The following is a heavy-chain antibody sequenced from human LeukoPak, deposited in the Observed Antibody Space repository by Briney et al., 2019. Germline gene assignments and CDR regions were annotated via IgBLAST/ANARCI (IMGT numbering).Heavy chain of an antibody. CDR2: ISSSSSYI. CDR1: GFTFSSYN. J-gene: IGHJ4*02. D-gene: IGHD4-17*01. CDR3: ARDLPTMTTLLPSLSYFDY. Sequence: GGSLRLSCAASGFTFSSYNMNWVRRAPGKGLEWVSSISSSSSYIYYADSVKGRFTISRDNAKNSLFLQMNSLRAEDTAMYYCARDLPTMTTLLPSLSYFDYWGQGTLVTVSS. V-gene: IGHV3-21*01.